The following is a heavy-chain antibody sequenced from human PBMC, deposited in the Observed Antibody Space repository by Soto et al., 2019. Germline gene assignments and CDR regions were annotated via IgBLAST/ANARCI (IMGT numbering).Heavy chain of an antibody. J-gene: IGHJ4*02. Sequence: GASVTVSCKGYGGTFSSYTLSWVRQAPGQGLEWMGGITVIFGTANYAQKVQGRVTITADQSTGTAYMELSSLRSEDTAVYYCAREGRVAGALDFWGQGTLVTVSS. CDR2: ITVIFGTA. V-gene: IGHV1-69*13. CDR3: AREGRVAGALDF. CDR1: GGTFSSYT.